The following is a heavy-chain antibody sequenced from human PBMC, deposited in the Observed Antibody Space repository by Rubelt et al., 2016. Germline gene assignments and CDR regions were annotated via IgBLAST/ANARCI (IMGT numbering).Heavy chain of an antibody. CDR3: ARDPDGDYDFDY. CDR1: GFSFSSYG. Sequence: EVQLVESGGGLVQPGGSLRLSCAASGFSFSSYGMTWVRQAPGKGLEWVSHINRRGSVISYADSVKGRFTISSDNARNSLYLQMDSRRDEDTAVYYCARDPDGDYDFDYWGQGTLVTVSS. V-gene: IGHV3-48*02. D-gene: IGHD4-17*01. CDR2: INRRGSVI. J-gene: IGHJ4*02.